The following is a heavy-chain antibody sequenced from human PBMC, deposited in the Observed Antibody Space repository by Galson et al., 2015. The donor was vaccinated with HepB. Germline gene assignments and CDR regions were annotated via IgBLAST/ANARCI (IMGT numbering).Heavy chain of an antibody. Sequence: SVKVSCKASGGTFSSHTISWVRQAPGQGLEWMGGIIPMFGSGNYAQKSQGRVTITADESKSTTYMELSSLRSEGTAVYYCARQYDTSGYYAYWGQGTLVTVSS. CDR1: GGTFSSHT. CDR2: IIPMFGSG. J-gene: IGHJ4*02. D-gene: IGHD3-22*01. CDR3: ARQYDTSGYYAY. V-gene: IGHV1-69*13.